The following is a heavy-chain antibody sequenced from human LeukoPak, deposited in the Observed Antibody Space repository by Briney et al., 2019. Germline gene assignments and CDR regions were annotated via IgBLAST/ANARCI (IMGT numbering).Heavy chain of an antibody. CDR3: ASYLSATGWFDP. CDR1: GGSISSYY. V-gene: IGHV4-59*01. J-gene: IGHJ5*02. D-gene: IGHD2-15*01. Sequence: SETLSLTCTVSGGSISSYYWSWIRQPPGRGLEWIGYIYYSGRTNSNPSLKSRATISVDTSKNRFSLKLSSVTAADTAVYYCASYLSATGWFDPWGQGTLVTVSS. CDR2: IYYSGRT.